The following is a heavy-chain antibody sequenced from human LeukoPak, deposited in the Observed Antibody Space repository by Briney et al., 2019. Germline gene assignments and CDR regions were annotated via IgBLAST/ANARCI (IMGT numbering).Heavy chain of an antibody. CDR2: ISYTGTYI. CDR1: AFGLNAYN. V-gene: IGHV3-21*04. CDR3: VRDRGTYRPIDY. D-gene: IGHD1-26*01. Sequence: GGSLRLSCAASAFGLNAYNMNWVRQAPGKGLEWVSSISYTGTYIYYADSVKGRFTISRDNAQNSLYLQMNSLRAEDTAIYYCVRDRGTYRPIDYWGQGTLVIVSS. J-gene: IGHJ4*02.